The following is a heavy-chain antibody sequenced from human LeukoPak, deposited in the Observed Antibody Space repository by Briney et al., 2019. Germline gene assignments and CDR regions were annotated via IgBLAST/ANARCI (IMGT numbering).Heavy chain of an antibody. CDR2: ISGNGDIT. Sequence: GGSLRLSCAASVFPFNHYAMTWVRQAPGKGLEWVSTISGNGDITYYADSVKGRFTFSRDNSKNTVFLQMNSLRAEDTAVYYCATRGDTLGYFRVWGRGTLVTVSS. J-gene: IGHJ2*01. D-gene: IGHD3-16*01. V-gene: IGHV3-23*01. CDR3: ATRGDTLGYFRV. CDR1: VFPFNHYA.